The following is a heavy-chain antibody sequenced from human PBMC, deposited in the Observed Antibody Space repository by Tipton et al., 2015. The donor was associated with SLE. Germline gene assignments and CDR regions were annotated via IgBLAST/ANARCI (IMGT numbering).Heavy chain of an antibody. V-gene: IGHV3-53*04. Sequence: LSLTCTVSGFTVSSNYMSWVRQAPGKGLEWVSIIYSDGSTYYADSVKGRFTISRHNSKNTLYLQMNSLRAEDTAVYYCARAQGDYVYYYYYMDVWGIGTPVTVSS. CDR1: GFTVSSNY. D-gene: IGHD4-17*01. CDR3: ARAQGDYVYYYYYMDV. J-gene: IGHJ6*03. CDR2: IYSDGST.